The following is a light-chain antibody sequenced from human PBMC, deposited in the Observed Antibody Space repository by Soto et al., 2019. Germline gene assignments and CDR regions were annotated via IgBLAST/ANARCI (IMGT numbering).Light chain of an antibody. CDR1: QSISSR. CDR2: RAS. V-gene: IGKV1-5*03. Sequence: DIQMTQSPSTLSASVGDRVTITCRASQSISSRLAWYQQKAGKAPKLLIYRASTLESGVPSRFSGSGSGTELTLTISSLQPDDFATYFCQEYDGHCTFGQGTKLEIK. J-gene: IGKJ2*02. CDR3: QEYDGHCT.